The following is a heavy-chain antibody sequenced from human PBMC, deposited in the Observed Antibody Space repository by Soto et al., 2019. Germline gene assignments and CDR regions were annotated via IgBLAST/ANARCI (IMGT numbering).Heavy chain of an antibody. CDR2: IYYSGST. CDR1: GGSISSGDYY. V-gene: IGHV4-30-4*01. CDR3: ARAGPYYGSGSYYPPRSGYFDY. J-gene: IGHJ4*02. D-gene: IGHD3-10*01. Sequence: PSETLSLTCTVSGGSISSGDYYWSWIRQPPGKGLEWIGYIYYSGSTYYNPSLKSRVTISVDTSKNQFSLKLSSVTAADTAVYYCARAGPYYGSGSYYPPRSGYFDYLGQGTLVTVSS.